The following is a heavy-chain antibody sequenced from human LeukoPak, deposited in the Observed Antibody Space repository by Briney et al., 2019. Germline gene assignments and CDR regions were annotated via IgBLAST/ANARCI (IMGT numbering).Heavy chain of an antibody. J-gene: IGHJ1*01. CDR2: INHSGST. CDR3: ARVRIAVAGTQYFQH. Sequence: SETLSLTCTVSGGSISSYYWSWIRQPPGKGLEWIGEINHSGSTNYNPSLKSRVTISVDTSKNQFSLKLSSVTAADTAVYYCARVRIAVAGTQYFQHWGQGTLVTVSS. CDR1: GGSISSYY. D-gene: IGHD6-19*01. V-gene: IGHV4-34*01.